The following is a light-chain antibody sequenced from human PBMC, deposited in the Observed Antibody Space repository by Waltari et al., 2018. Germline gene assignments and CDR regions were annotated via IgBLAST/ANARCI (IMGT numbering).Light chain of an antibody. Sequence: AIRITQSPSSLYASTGDRVTSTCLASQGISSYLAWYQQKPGKAPKLLIYAASTLQSGVPSRFSCSGSGTDFTLTISCLQSEDFATYYCQQYYSYPRGGLTFGGGTKVEIK. CDR2: AAS. V-gene: IGKV1-8*01. CDR1: QGISSY. CDR3: QQYYSYPRGGLT. J-gene: IGKJ4*01.